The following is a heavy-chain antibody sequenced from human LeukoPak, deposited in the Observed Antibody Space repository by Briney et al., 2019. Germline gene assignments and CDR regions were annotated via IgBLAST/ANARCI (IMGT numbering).Heavy chain of an antibody. J-gene: IGHJ4*02. Sequence: GGSLRLSCAASGFTFSAYWMHWVRQAPGKGLVWVSRINGDGSITNYVESVKGRSIISRDNAKNTVYLQMNSLSAEDTALYYCARDLELTYYDSSGHDYWGQGTLVTVSS. CDR1: GFTFSAYW. CDR2: INGDGSIT. D-gene: IGHD3-22*01. CDR3: ARDLELTYYDSSGHDY. V-gene: IGHV3-74*01.